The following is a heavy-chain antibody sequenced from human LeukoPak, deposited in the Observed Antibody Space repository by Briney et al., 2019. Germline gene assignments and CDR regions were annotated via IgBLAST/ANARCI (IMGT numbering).Heavy chain of an antibody. J-gene: IGHJ4*02. Sequence: GGSLRLSCAASGVTLSSYAMSWVRQAPGKGLEWVSVIYSGGSTYYADSVKGRFTISRDNSKNTLYLQMNSLRAEDTAVYYCARESRYSSGWYYFDYWGQGTLVTVSS. D-gene: IGHD6-19*01. CDR3: ARESRYSSGWYYFDY. CDR2: IYSGGST. V-gene: IGHV3-53*01. CDR1: GVTLSSYA.